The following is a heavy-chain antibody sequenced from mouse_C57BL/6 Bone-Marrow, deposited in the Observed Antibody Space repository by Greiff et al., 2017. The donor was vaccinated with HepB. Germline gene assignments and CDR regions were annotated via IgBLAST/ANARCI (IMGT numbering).Heavy chain of an antibody. CDR3: ARQHYYCSSPRYYAMDY. CDR1: GFTFSDYG. D-gene: IGHD1-1*01. Sequence: EVKVVESGGGLVQPGGSLKLSCAASGFTFSDYGMAWVRQAPRKGPEWVAFISNLAYSIYYADTVTGRFPISTENAKNTLYLELSSLRSEDTAMYYCARQHYYCSSPRYYAMDYWGQGTSVTVAS. J-gene: IGHJ4*01. CDR2: ISNLAYSI. V-gene: IGHV5-15*01.